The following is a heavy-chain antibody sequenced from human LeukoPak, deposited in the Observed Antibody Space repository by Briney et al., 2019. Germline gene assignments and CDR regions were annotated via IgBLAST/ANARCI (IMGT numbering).Heavy chain of an antibody. J-gene: IGHJ5*02. Sequence: GGSLRLSCAASGFTFSSYGMHWVRQAPGKGLEWVAVISYDGSNKYYSVSAQGRFTISRDNSKNTLYLQMNSLRAEDTAVYYCAKDHHYDILTGYRWGQGTLVTVSS. CDR2: ISYDGSNK. V-gene: IGHV3-30*18. CDR3: AKDHHYDILTGYR. D-gene: IGHD3-9*01. CDR1: GFTFSSYG.